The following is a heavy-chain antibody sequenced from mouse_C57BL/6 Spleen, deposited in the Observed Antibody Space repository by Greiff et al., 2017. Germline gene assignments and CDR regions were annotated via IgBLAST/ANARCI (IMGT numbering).Heavy chain of an antibody. V-gene: IGHV14-3*01. D-gene: IGHD4-1*01. CDR3: ASWDGGAY. CDR1: GFTFKNTY. Sequence: VQLQQSGAELVRPGASVKLSCTASGFTFKNTYMHWVKQRPEQGLEWIGRIDPANGNTKYAPKFKGKATITADTSSNTAYLQLSSLTSEDTAIYYCASWDGGAYWGQGTLVTVSA. CDR2: IDPANGNT. J-gene: IGHJ3*01.